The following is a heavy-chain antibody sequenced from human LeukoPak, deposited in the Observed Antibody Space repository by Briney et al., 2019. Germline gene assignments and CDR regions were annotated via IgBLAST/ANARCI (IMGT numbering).Heavy chain of an antibody. CDR3: ARDHKSSGWWIRFDF. Sequence: PGGSLRLSCAATGFTFSRYAMHSVRQATGKGLEWVTVISYDGSNKYYADSVKGRFTISRDNSKNTLYLQMNSLRAEDTALYFCARDHKSSGWWIRFDFWGRGTLVTVSS. J-gene: IGHJ4*02. CDR1: GFTFSRYA. CDR2: ISYDGSNK. D-gene: IGHD6-19*01. V-gene: IGHV3-30*04.